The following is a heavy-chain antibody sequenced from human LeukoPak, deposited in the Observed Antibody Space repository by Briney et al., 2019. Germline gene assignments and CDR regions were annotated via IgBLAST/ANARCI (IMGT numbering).Heavy chain of an antibody. J-gene: IGHJ4*02. V-gene: IGHV3-21*01. Sequence: KSGGSLRLSCAASGFTFTNYAMNWVRQAPGKGLEWVSTLSPSGADTYYADSVKGRFTISRDNAKNSLFLQVNSLRAEDTAVYYCARSSGTYHFDYWGQGTLVTVSS. CDR3: ARSSGTYHFDY. D-gene: IGHD1-26*01. CDR2: LSPSGADT. CDR1: GFTFTNYA.